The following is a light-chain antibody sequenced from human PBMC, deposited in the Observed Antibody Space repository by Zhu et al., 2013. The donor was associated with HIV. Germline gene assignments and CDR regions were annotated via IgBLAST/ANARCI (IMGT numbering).Light chain of an antibody. Sequence: VLTQSPSASASLGASVKLTCNLSSGHSSSAIAWHQQQPEKGPRYLMKVNSDGSHSKGDGIPDRFSGSSSGADRFLTISSLQSDDEADYYCQTWGTGIHWVFGGGTKLTVL. CDR2: VNSDGSH. J-gene: IGLJ3*02. V-gene: IGLV4-69*01. CDR1: SGHSSSA. CDR3: QTWGTGIHWV.